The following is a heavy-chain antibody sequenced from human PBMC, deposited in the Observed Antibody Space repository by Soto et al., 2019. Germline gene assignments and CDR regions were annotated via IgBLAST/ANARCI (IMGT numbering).Heavy chain of an antibody. Sequence: GGSLRLSCAASGFTFSSYSMNWVRQAPGKGLEWVSSISSSSSYIYYADSAKGRFTISRDNAKNSLYLQMNSLRAEDTAVYYCARALIAAAPKYGMDVWGQGTTVTVSS. CDR2: ISSSSSYI. D-gene: IGHD6-13*01. CDR1: GFTFSSYS. CDR3: ARALIAAAPKYGMDV. V-gene: IGHV3-21*01. J-gene: IGHJ6*02.